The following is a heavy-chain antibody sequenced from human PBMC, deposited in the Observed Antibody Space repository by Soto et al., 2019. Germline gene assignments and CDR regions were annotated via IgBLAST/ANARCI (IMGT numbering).Heavy chain of an antibody. CDR1: GYTFTSYG. Sequence: ASVKVSCKASGYTFTSYGISWVRQAPGQGLEWMGWISAYNGNTNYAQKLQGRVTMTTDTSTSTAYMELRSLRSDDTAVYYCARETYYDFWSGYPTYYYYMDARRKGLTISVSS. V-gene: IGHV1-18*01. D-gene: IGHD3-3*01. CDR2: ISAYNGNT. CDR3: ARETYYDFWSGYPTYYYYMDA. J-gene: IGHJ6*03.